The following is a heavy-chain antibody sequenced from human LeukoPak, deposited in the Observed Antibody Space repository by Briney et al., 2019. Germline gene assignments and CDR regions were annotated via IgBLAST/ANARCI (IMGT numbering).Heavy chain of an antibody. CDR3: TTDIAAAGYFDY. Sequence: GGSLRLSCAASGFTFSNGWMSWVRQAPGKGLGWVGRIKSKTDGGTTDYAAPVKGRFTISRDDSKNTLYLQMNSLKTEDTAVYYCTTDIAAAGYFDYWGQGTLVTVSS. V-gene: IGHV3-15*01. CDR1: GFTFSNGW. D-gene: IGHD6-13*01. J-gene: IGHJ4*02. CDR2: IKSKTDGGTT.